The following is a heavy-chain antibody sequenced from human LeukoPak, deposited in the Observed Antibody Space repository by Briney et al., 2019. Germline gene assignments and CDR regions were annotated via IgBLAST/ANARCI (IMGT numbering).Heavy chain of an antibody. D-gene: IGHD4/OR15-4a*01. Sequence: GGSLRLSCAASGLTFSSYWMSWVRQAPGKGLEWVASIKEDGSEKYYVDSVKGRFTISRDNAKNSLYLQMNSLRAEDTAVYYCARHAHYGSNPFDYWGRGTLVTVSS. CDR2: IKEDGSEK. V-gene: IGHV3-7*01. CDR3: ARHAHYGSNPFDY. J-gene: IGHJ4*02. CDR1: GLTFSSYW.